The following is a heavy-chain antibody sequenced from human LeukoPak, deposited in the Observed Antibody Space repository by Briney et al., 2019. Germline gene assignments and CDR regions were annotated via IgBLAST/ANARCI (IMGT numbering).Heavy chain of an antibody. CDR3: ARGGRLRFLDRLTWFDP. V-gene: IGHV4-39*07. Sequence: PSETLSLTCTVSGGSISSSSYYWGWIRQPPGKGLEWIGSIYYSGSTYYNPSLKSRVTISVDTSKNQFSLKLSSVTAADTAVYYCARGGRLRFLDRLTWFDPWGQGTLVTVSS. CDR2: IYYSGST. D-gene: IGHD3-3*01. CDR1: GGSISSSSYY. J-gene: IGHJ5*02.